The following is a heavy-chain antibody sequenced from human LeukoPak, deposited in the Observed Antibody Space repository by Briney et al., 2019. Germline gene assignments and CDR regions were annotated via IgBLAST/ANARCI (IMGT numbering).Heavy chain of an antibody. CDR1: GGSISGYY. V-gene: IGHV4-59*01. CDR3: ARVLDYDILTGHYFDY. J-gene: IGHJ4*02. Sequence: PSETLSLTCTVSGGSISGYYWSWIRQPPGKGLEWIGYIYYSGSTNYNPSLKSRVTISVDTSKNQFSLKLSSVTAADTAVYYCARVLDYDILTGHYFDYWGQGTLVTVSS. CDR2: IYYSGST. D-gene: IGHD3-9*01.